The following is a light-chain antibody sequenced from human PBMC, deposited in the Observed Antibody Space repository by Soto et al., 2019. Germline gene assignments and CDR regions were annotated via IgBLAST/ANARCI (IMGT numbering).Light chain of an antibody. V-gene: IGLV2-23*02. Sequence: QSALTQPASVSGSPGQSITISCTGTSSDVGNYNLVSWYQQVPGKAPKLIIYEVIQRPSGVSNRFSGSKSGNTASLTISGLQAEDEGDYYCYSYAGSTALFGGGTQLTVL. CDR1: SSDVGNYNL. CDR3: YSYAGSTAL. J-gene: IGLJ2*01. CDR2: EVI.